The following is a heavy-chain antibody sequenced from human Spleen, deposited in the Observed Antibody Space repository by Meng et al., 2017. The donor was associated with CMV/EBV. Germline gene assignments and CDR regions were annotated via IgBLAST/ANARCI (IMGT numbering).Heavy chain of an antibody. D-gene: IGHD6-13*01. CDR1: GYSFTGYW. CDR3: ARGSFYSSSWYGVYYYYGMDV. V-gene: IGHV5-51*01. J-gene: IGHJ6*02. Sequence: GESLKISCKGSGYSFTGYWIGWVRQMPGKGLEWMGIIYPGDSDTRYSPSVQGQVTISADKSISTAYLQWSSLKASDTAMYYCARGSFYSSSWYGVYYYYGMDVWGQGTTVTVSS. CDR2: IYPGDSDT.